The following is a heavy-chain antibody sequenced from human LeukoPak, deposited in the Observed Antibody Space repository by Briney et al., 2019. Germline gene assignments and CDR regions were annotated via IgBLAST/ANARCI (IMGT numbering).Heavy chain of an antibody. CDR2: IYPGNSET. V-gene: IGHV5-51*01. CDR3: ARRPRNSSGWFDY. D-gene: IGHD6-19*01. CDR1: GYSFTTYW. Sequence: PGESLKISCKGSGYSFTTYWVAWVRQMPGKGLEWMGIIYPGNSETRYSPSFQGQVTISADKSISTAYLQWSSLKASDTAMYYCARRPRNSSGWFDYWGQGTLVTVSS. J-gene: IGHJ4*02.